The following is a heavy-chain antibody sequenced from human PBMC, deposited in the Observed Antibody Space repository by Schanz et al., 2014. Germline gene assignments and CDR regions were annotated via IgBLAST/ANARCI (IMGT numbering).Heavy chain of an antibody. CDR3: VRERTNYGGNSYFFDH. Sequence: EVQLLESGGGLVQPGGSLRLSCAASEFTFSTDAMSWVRQAPGKGLEWVSSISSRSSHIYYADSVKGRFTVSRDNAKNSVYLQMNGLRVEDTAVYYCVRERTNYGGNSYFFDHWGQGTLVTVSS. V-gene: IGHV3-21*01. D-gene: IGHD2-21*02. CDR2: ISSRSSHI. CDR1: EFTFSTDA. J-gene: IGHJ4*02.